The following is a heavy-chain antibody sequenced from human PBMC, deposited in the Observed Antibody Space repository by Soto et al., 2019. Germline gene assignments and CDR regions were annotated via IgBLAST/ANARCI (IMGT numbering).Heavy chain of an antibody. CDR3: ARDTTYYYDSSGYAFDI. CDR2: ISPILGIA. D-gene: IGHD3-22*01. CDR1: GGTFSSYT. Sequence: QVQLVQSGAEVKKPGSSVKVSCKASGGTFSSYTISWVRQAPGQGLEWMGRISPILGIANYAQKFQGRVTITADKSTSTAYMELSSLRSEDTAVYYCARDTTYYYDSSGYAFDIWGQGTMVTVSS. V-gene: IGHV1-69*08. J-gene: IGHJ3*02.